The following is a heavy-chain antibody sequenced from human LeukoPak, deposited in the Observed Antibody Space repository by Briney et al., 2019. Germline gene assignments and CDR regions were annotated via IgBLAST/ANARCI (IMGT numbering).Heavy chain of an antibody. V-gene: IGHV1-3*01. D-gene: IGHD5-18*01. CDR3: ARDRGYSYGYFIEGAFDI. J-gene: IGHJ3*02. CDR2: INAGNGNT. CDR1: GYTFTSYA. Sequence: ASVKVSCKASGYTFTSYAMHWVRQAPGQRLEWMGWINAGNGNTKYSQKFQGRVTITRDTSASTAYMELSSLRSEDTAVYYCARDRGYSYGYFIEGAFDIWGQGTMVTVSS.